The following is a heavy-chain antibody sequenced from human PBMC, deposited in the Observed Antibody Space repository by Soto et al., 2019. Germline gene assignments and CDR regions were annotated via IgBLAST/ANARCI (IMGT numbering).Heavy chain of an antibody. CDR2: INPNSGGT. J-gene: IGHJ3*02. V-gene: IGHV1-2*04. Sequence: ASVKVSCKASGYTFTGYYMHWVRQAPGQGLEWMGWINPNSGGTNYAQKFQGWVTVTRDTSISTAYMELSRLRSDDTAVYYCARKLPAAINDAFDIWGQGTMVTVSS. CDR1: GYTFTGYY. CDR3: ARKLPAAINDAFDI. D-gene: IGHD2-2*02.